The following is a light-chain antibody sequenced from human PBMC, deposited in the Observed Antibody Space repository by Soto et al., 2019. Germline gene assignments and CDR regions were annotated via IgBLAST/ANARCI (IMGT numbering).Light chain of an antibody. J-gene: IGKJ5*01. Sequence: DIQMTQSPSTLSASVRDRVTITCRASQGINRFLAWYQQKPGKAPKLLIYAASTLQSGVPSRFSGSGSRTDFTLTITHLQSEDFATYYCQHYLNYPITFGQGTRLEIK. V-gene: IGKV1-9*01. CDR1: QGINRF. CDR3: QHYLNYPIT. CDR2: AAS.